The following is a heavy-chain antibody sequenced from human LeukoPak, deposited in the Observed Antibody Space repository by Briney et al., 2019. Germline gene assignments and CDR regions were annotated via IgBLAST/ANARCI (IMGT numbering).Heavy chain of an antibody. CDR1: GYTLTELS. CDR3: ATYGGNCSGGSCYHLSYMDV. V-gene: IGHV1-24*01. Sequence: GASVKVSCKVSGYTLTELSMHWVRQAPGKGLEWMGGFDPEDGETIYAQKFQGRVTMTEDTSTDTAYMELSSLRSEDTAVYYCATYGGNCSGGSCYHLSYMDVWGKGTTVTVSS. D-gene: IGHD2-15*01. J-gene: IGHJ6*03. CDR2: FDPEDGET.